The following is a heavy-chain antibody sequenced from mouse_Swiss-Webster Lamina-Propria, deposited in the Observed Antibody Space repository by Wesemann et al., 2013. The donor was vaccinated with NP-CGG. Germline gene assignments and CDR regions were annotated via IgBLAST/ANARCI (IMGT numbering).Heavy chain of an antibody. CDR1: SITSDYA. CDR2: ISYSGST. J-gene: IGHJ4*01. CDR3: ARERTSAMDY. Sequence: SITSDYAWNWIRQFPGNKLEWMGYISYSGSTSYNPSLKSRISITRDTSKNQFFLQLNSVTTEDTATYYCARERTSAMDYWGQGTSVTVSS. V-gene: IGHV3-2*02.